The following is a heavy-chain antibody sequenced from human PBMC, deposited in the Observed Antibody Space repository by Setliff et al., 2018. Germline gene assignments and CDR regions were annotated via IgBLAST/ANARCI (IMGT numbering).Heavy chain of an antibody. D-gene: IGHD1-1*01. CDR2: ISFSSSTI. Sequence: GGSLRLSCAASGFTFSTYNVNWVRQAPGKGLEWVSYISFSSSTIYYADSVKGRFTISRDNAKNSLYLQMNSLRDEDTAVYYCARDHGELGQERRTHFFRHWGQGTLVTVSS. V-gene: IGHV3-48*02. CDR3: ARDHGELGQERRTHFFRH. CDR1: GFTFSTYN. J-gene: IGHJ1*01.